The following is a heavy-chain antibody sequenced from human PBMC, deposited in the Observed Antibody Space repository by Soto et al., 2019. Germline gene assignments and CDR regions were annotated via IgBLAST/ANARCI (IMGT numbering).Heavy chain of an antibody. CDR3: ARPDYNQGVWYHTSDI. CDR1: GYIFTNYW. D-gene: IGHD3-10*01. CDR2: INPRDSDV. J-gene: IGHJ3*02. Sequence: HGESLKISCQGSGYIFTNYWIGWVRQMPGKGLEWMGVINPRDSDVKYSPPFEGQVTISADKSINTAFLQWRSLKASDTAMYYCARPDYNQGVWYHTSDIWGQGEIVTVSS. V-gene: IGHV5-51*01.